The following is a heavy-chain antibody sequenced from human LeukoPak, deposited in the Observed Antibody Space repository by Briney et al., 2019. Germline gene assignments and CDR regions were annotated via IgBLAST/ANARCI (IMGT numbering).Heavy chain of an antibody. D-gene: IGHD1-26*01. Sequence: GGSLRLSCAASGFTFSSYWMSWVRQASGKGLEWVANIKQDGSEKYYVDSVKGRFTISRDNAKNSLYLQMNSLRAEDTAVYYCARGGIVGASPIDYWGQGTLVTVSS. J-gene: IGHJ4*02. CDR1: GFTFSSYW. V-gene: IGHV3-7*01. CDR2: IKQDGSEK. CDR3: ARGGIVGASPIDY.